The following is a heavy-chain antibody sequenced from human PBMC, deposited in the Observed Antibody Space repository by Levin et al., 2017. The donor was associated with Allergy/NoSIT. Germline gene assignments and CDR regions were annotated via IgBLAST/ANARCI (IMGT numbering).Heavy chain of an antibody. V-gene: IGHV2-5*01. D-gene: IGHD2-8*01. CDR2: IYWNDDK. J-gene: IGHJ5*02. Sequence: SGPTLVKPTQTLTLTCSFSGFSLSTRGVGVGWIRQPPGKALEWLGIIYWNDDKLYSPSLKSRVAITKDTPKNQVVLIMTNLDPVDTATYFFAHAPGLALCSKGVCASGTFDPWGQGILVTVSS. CDR1: GFSLSTRGVG. CDR3: AHAPGLALCSKGVCASGTFDP.